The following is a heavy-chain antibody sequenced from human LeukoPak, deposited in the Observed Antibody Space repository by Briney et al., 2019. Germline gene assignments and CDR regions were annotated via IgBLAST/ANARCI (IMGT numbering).Heavy chain of an antibody. J-gene: IGHJ6*02. CDR2: IGASGSST. V-gene: IGHV3-23*01. D-gene: IGHD1-1*01. Sequence: AGGSLRLSCAASGFTFSTYPIRWVRQAPGKGLEWVSAIGASGSSTYYADSVKGRFTISRDNSKNTLYLQMNSLRAEDTAVYYCARIYTKYGNDYNGMDVWGQGTMVTVSS. CDR1: GFTFSTYP. CDR3: ARIYTKYGNDYNGMDV.